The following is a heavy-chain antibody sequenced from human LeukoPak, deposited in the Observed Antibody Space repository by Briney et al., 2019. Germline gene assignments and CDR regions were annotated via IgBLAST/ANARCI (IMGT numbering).Heavy chain of an antibody. CDR2: IYPGDSDT. J-gene: IGHJ6*03. CDR1: GYSFTSYW. V-gene: IGHV5-51*01. CDR3: ARTYCSSTSCRIGHIDV. D-gene: IGHD2-2*01. Sequence: GESLKISCKGSGYSFTSYWIGWVRQMPGKGLEWMGIIYPGDSDTRYSPSFQGQVTISADKSISTAYVQWSSLKASDTAMYYCARTYCSSTSCRIGHIDVWGKGTTVTVSS.